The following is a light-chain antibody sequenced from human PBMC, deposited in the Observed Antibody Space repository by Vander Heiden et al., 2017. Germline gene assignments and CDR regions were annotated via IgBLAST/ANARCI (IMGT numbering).Light chain of an antibody. CDR3: QSYDSSLSLYV. CDR2: NNN. CDR1: SSNIGGGYD. V-gene: IGLV1-40*01. Sequence: QSVLTQPPSVSGAPGQRVTISCTGSSSNIGGGYDVQWYQGLPGTAPKLLIYNNNNRPSGVPDRFSGSKSGTSASLAITGLQAEDEADYYCQSYDSSLSLYVFGTGTKVTVL. J-gene: IGLJ1*01.